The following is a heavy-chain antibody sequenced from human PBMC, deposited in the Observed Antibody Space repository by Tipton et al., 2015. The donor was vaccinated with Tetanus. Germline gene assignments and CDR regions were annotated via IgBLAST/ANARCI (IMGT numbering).Heavy chain of an antibody. CDR2: IDPNSGAT. V-gene: IGHV1-2*02. D-gene: IGHD2-21*01. CDR1: GYTFTGYY. CDR3: ARDRGDYIYYGMDV. J-gene: IGHJ6*02. Sequence: QLVQSGAELKKPGASVKVSCTASGYTFTGYYMYWVRQAPGQGLEWVGWIDPNSGATIYAQNFQGRVTMTRDTSISTVYMELSRLRSDDTAVYYCARDRGDYIYYGMDVWGPGTTVTVSS.